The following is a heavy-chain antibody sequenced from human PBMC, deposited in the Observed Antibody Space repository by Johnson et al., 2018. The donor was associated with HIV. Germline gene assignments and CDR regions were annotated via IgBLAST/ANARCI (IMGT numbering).Heavy chain of an antibody. CDR3: TTVGSDSSGYYYEDAFDI. CDR2: IGTAGDT. D-gene: IGHD3-22*01. CDR1: GFTFSSYD. V-gene: IGHV3-13*01. Sequence: VQLVESGGNLVQPGGSLRLSCAASGFTFSSYDLHWVRQATGKGLEWVSSIGTAGDTFYPGSVKGRFAISRQNAKNSLYLQMNSLKTEDTAVYYCTTVGSDSSGYYYEDAFDIWGQGTMVTVSS. J-gene: IGHJ3*02.